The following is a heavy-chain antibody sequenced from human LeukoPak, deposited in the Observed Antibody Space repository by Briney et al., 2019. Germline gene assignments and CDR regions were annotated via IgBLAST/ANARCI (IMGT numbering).Heavy chain of an antibody. D-gene: IGHD2-2*02. CDR2: IKSKTDGGTT. J-gene: IGHJ4*02. V-gene: IGHV3-15*01. CDR1: GFSFSNAW. Sequence: GGSLRLSCAASGFSFSNAWMSWVRQALGKGLEWVGRIKSKTDGGTTDYVAPVKGRFTISRDDSKNTLYLQMNSLKTEDTAVYYCTTGDIVVVPAAIFRDYWGQGTLVTVSS. CDR3: TTGDIVVVPAAIFRDY.